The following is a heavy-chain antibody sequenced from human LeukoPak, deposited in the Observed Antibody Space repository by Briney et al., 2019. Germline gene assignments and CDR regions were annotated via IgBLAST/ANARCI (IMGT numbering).Heavy chain of an antibody. J-gene: IGHJ4*02. CDR3: ARLASLYDSSGYYWGDY. D-gene: IGHD3-22*01. CDR2: INPNSGGT. CDR1: GYTFTGYY. Sequence: ASVKVSCKTSGYTFTGYYMHWVRQAPGQGLEWMGWINPNSGGTNYAQKFQGRVTMTRDTSISTAYMELSRLRSDDTAVYYCARLASLYDSSGYYWGDYWGQGTLVTVSS. V-gene: IGHV1-2*02.